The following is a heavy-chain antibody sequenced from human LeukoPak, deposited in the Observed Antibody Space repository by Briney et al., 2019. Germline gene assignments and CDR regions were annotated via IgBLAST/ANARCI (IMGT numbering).Heavy chain of an antibody. Sequence: GGSLRLSCAASGFTFSSYWMHWVRQAPGKGLVWLSRVNSDGNITTYADSVRGRFTISRDNAKNTSYLQMNSLGAEDTAVYYCVRRGLVPAFDVWGQGTMVTVTS. CDR1: GFTFSSYW. CDR2: VNSDGNIT. J-gene: IGHJ3*01. D-gene: IGHD3-10*02. CDR3: VRRGLVPAFDV. V-gene: IGHV3-74*01.